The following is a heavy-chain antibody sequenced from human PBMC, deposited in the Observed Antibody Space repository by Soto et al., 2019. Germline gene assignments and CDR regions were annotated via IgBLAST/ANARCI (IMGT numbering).Heavy chain of an antibody. J-gene: IGHJ6*02. CDR1: GFTFSSYA. V-gene: IGHV3-30-3*01. CDR3: ARDRHVVVVAATRGHYYYYGMDV. Sequence: PGGSLRLSCAASGFTFSSYAMHWVRQAPGKGLEWVAVISYDGSNKYYADSVKGRFTISRDNSKNTLYLQMNSLRAEDTAVYYCARDRHVVVVAATRGHYYYYGMDVWGQGTTVTVSS. D-gene: IGHD2-15*01. CDR2: ISYDGSNK.